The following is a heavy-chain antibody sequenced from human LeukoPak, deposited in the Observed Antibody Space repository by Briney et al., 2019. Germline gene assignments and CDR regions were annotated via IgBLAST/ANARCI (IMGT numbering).Heavy chain of an antibody. Sequence: GGSLRLSCAASGFTFSSYEMNWVRQAPGKGLEWVSFISSSGSTVNYVDSVKDRFTISRDNAKNSLYLQMDSLRAEDTAVYYCAKWGSDNAFDIWGQGTMVTVSS. J-gene: IGHJ3*02. V-gene: IGHV3-48*03. CDR2: ISSSGSTV. CDR3: AKWGSDNAFDI. D-gene: IGHD3-16*01. CDR1: GFTFSSYE.